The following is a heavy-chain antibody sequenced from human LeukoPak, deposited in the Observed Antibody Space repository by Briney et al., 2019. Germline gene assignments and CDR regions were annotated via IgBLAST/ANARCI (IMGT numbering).Heavy chain of an antibody. V-gene: IGHV3-48*03. CDR2: ISSSGSTI. Sequence: GGSLRLSCAASGFTFSSYEMNWVRPAPGKGLEWVSYISSSGSTIYYADSVKGRFTISRDNAKNSLYLQMNSLRAEDTAVYYCARGAYYDILTGLTPTYYYYGMDVWGKGTTVTVSS. D-gene: IGHD3-9*01. J-gene: IGHJ6*04. CDR1: GFTFSSYE. CDR3: ARGAYYDILTGLTPTYYYYGMDV.